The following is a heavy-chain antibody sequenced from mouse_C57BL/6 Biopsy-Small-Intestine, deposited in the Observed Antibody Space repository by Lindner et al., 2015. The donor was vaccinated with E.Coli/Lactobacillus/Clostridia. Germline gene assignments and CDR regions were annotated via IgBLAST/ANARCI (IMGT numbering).Heavy chain of an antibody. J-gene: IGHJ2*01. CDR3: AGNPGTRGYFDY. V-gene: IGHV1-31*01. Sequence: VQLQESGPELVKPGASVKISCKASGDSFTGYYMHWVKLSRGSILDWIGYISPYSGISSYNQKFTGKATLTVDKSSTTAYLELRSLTFEDSAVYYCAGNPGTRGYFDYWGQGTTLTVSS. D-gene: IGHD4-1*01. CDR1: GDSFTGYY. CDR2: ISPYSGIS.